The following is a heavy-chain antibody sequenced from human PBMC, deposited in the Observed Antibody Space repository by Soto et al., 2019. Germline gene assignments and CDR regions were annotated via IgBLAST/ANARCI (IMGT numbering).Heavy chain of an antibody. CDR3: ARNYGDYVSGFLRYYDYGMDV. CDR1: GGTFSSYA. CDR2: LIPIFGTA. D-gene: IGHD4-17*01. J-gene: IGHJ6*02. V-gene: IGHV1-69*12. Sequence: QVQLVQSGAEVKKPGSSVKVSCKASGGTFSSYAISWVRQAPGQGLEWMGGLIPIFGTANYAQKFQGRVKITADETTKTAYMELSSLRSEDTAVYYCARNYGDYVSGFLRYYDYGMDVWGQGTTVTVSS.